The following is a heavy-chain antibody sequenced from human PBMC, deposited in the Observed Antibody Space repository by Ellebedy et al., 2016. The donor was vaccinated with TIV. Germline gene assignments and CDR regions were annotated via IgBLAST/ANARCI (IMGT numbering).Heavy chain of an antibody. CDR3: ARSPSNIAAAGSDY. V-gene: IGHV3-48*01. CDR1: GFTFSSYS. D-gene: IGHD6-13*01. J-gene: IGHJ4*02. Sequence: GGSLRLSXAASGFTFSSYSMNWVRQAPGKGLEWVSYISSSSSTIYYADSVKGRFTISRDNAKSTLYLQMNSLRAEDTAVYYCARSPSNIAAAGSDYWGQGTLVTVSS. CDR2: ISSSSSTI.